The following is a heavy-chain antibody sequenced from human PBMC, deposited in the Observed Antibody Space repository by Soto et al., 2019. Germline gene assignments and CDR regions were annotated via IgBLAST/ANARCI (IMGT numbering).Heavy chain of an antibody. Sequence: PGESLKISCKGSGYSFTSYWISWVRQMPGKGLEWMGRIDPSDSYTNYSPSFQGHVTISADKSISTAYLQWSSLKASDTAMYYCARFPTMAYYYYYGMDVWGQGTTVTVSS. CDR2: IDPSDSYT. J-gene: IGHJ6*02. CDR3: ARFPTMAYYYYYGMDV. D-gene: IGHD5-12*01. CDR1: GYSFTSYW. V-gene: IGHV5-10-1*01.